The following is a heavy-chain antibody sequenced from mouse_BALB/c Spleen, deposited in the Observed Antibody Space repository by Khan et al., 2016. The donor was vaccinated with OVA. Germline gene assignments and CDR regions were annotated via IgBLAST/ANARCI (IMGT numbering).Heavy chain of an antibody. V-gene: IGHV3-2*02. CDR2: ISYSGST. CDR3: ARAGKYRYEDWFAY. CDR1: GYSITSDYA. J-gene: IGHJ3*01. D-gene: IGHD2-14*01. Sequence: EVQLQESGPGLVKPSQSLSLTCTVTGYSITSDYAWNWLRQFPGNKLEWMGYISYSGSTSYNPSLKSRISITRDTSKNQFFLQLNSVTTEDTATYCCARAGKYRYEDWFAYWGQGTLVTVSA.